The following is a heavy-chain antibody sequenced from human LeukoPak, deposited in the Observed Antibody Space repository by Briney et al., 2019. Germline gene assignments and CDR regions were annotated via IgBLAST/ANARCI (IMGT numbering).Heavy chain of an antibody. CDR1: GYTFTGYY. CDR3: AKAAGNDYGSGSYYLVPFDY. Sequence: ASVKVSCKASGYTFTGYYMHWVRQAPGQGLEWMGWINPNSGGTNYAQKFQGRVTMTRDTSISTAYMELSRLRSDDTAVYYCAKAAGNDYGSGSYYLVPFDYWGQGTLVTVSS. V-gene: IGHV1-2*02. D-gene: IGHD3-10*01. J-gene: IGHJ4*02. CDR2: INPNSGGT.